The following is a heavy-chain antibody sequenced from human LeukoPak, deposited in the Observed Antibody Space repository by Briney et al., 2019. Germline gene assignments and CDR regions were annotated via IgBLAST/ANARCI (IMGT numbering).Heavy chain of an antibody. J-gene: IGHJ4*02. CDR1: GFTFSSYD. V-gene: IGHV3-23*01. CDR2: ISVGGGST. CDR3: ARRYDFWDY. Sequence: GGSLRLSCAASGFTFSSYDMTWVRQAPGKGLEWVSVISVGGGSTAYANSVKGRFTISRDGSKNTLHPQMDSLRADDTAVYYCARRYDFWDYWGQGTLVTVSS. D-gene: IGHD3-3*01.